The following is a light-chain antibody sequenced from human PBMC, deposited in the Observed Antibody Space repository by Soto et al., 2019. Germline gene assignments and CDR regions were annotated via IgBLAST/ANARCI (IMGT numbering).Light chain of an antibody. V-gene: IGKV3-20*01. CDR3: QQYGSSPT. J-gene: IGKJ1*01. CDR1: QSVSSSY. Sequence: ESVLTQSPGTLSLSPGERATLSCRASQSVSSSYLAWYQQKPGQAPRLLLYGASSRATGIPDRFSGSGSGTDFTLTISRLEPEDFAVYYCQQYGSSPTFGQGNKVEIK. CDR2: GAS.